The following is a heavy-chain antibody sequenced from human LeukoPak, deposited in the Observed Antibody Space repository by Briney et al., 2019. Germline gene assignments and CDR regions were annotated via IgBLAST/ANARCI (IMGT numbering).Heavy chain of an antibody. Sequence: GGSLRLSCAASGFTFSTYSMNWVRQAPGKGLEWVSYISSSTSTIYYADSVKGRFTISRDNAKNFLYLQMNSLRAEDTALYYCARHGYCSSTSCYDFDYWGQGTLVTVSS. CDR2: ISSSTSTI. V-gene: IGHV3-48*01. CDR1: GFTFSTYS. J-gene: IGHJ4*02. CDR3: ARHGYCSSTSCYDFDY. D-gene: IGHD2-2*01.